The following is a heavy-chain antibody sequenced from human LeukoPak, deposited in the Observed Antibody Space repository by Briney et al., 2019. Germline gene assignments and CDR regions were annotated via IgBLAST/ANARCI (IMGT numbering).Heavy chain of an antibody. CDR1: GFTFGNFW. J-gene: IGHJ3*01. CDR2: INADGSTT. V-gene: IGHV3-74*01. D-gene: IGHD1-14*01. CDR3: IVVVEPPDSDGFDV. Sequence: GGSLRLSCAASGFTFGNFWVHWVRQAPGKGLVWVSLINADGSTTSYADSVKGRFTISRDNARNTLSLEMHSLTIEDTAVYYCIVVVEPPDSDGFDVWGQGTMITVSS.